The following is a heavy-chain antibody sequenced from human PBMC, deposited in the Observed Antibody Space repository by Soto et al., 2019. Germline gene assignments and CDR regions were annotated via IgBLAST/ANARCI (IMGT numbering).Heavy chain of an antibody. D-gene: IGHD3-10*01. V-gene: IGHV3-23*01. CDR3: AEDLHGFAMDA. J-gene: IGHJ6*02. CDR1: GFTFSSYY. Sequence: EVQLLESGGGLAQPGGSLRLSCAASGFTFSSYYMDWVRQAPGKGLEWVAVISEGGGNIHYADSVKGRFTISRDNSMNPLHLQINSLRADDTAVYYCAEDLHGFAMDAWGQGTTVTVSS. CDR2: ISEGGGNI.